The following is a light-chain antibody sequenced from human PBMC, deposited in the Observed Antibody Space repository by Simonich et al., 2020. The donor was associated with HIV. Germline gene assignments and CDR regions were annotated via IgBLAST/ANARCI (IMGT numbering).Light chain of an antibody. CDR3: STWDSSLSAWV. CDR2: GNS. J-gene: IGLJ3*02. CDR1: RNNVGSYT. Sequence: QSALTQEASVSGTVGQKVTLSCTGNRNNVGSYTVGWYQQISHGAPNTVMFGNSLPSGIPARFSGSKSGTTASLTISGLQPEDEADYYCSTWDSSLSAWVFGGGTKVTVL. V-gene: IGLV1-44*01.